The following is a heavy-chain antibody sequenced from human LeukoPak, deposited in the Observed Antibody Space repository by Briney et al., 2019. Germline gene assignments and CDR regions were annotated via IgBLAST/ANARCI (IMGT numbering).Heavy chain of an antibody. CDR2: ISSSSSYI. D-gene: IGHD6-13*01. V-gene: IGHV3-21*01. CDR1: GFTFSSYS. CDR3: SYSSSWYFDY. Sequence: GGSLRLSCAASGFTFSSYSMNWVRQAPGKGLEWVSSISSSSSYIYYADSVKGRFTISRDNAKNSLYLRMNSLRAEDTAVYYCSYSSSWYFDYWGQGTLVTVSS. J-gene: IGHJ4*02.